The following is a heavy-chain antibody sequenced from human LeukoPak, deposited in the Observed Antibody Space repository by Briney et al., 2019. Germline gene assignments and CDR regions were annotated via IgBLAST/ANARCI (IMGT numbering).Heavy chain of an antibody. D-gene: IGHD3-10*01. CDR2: IYYTGKT. Sequence: SETLSLTCTVSGDSFSNGNYYWSWLRQPPGKALEWIGYIYYTGKTYYNPSLEGRVTILVDTSRNHFSVKLSSVTAADTAVYYCARSQNYYGSGDYWSQGTLVTVSS. V-gene: IGHV4-61*03. CDR3: ARSQNYYGSGDY. J-gene: IGHJ4*02. CDR1: GDSFSNGNYY.